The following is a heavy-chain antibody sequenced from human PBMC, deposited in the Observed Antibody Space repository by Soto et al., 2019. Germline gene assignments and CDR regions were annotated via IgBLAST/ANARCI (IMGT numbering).Heavy chain of an antibody. J-gene: IGHJ6*02. D-gene: IGHD2-21*01. CDR3: ARRVFTIGLDV. CDR2: IYYSGST. Sequence: QVQLQESGPGLVKPSQTLSLTCTVSGGSISSGGYYWSWIRQHPAKGLEWMGYIYYSGSTYYNPSLKSRVTIAVDTSKNQCSLKLSSVAAADTAVYYCARRVFTIGLDVWGQGTTVTVSS. V-gene: IGHV4-31*03. CDR1: GGSISSGGYY.